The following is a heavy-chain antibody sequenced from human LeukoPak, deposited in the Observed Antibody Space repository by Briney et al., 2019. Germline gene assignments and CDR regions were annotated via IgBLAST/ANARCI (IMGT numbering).Heavy chain of an antibody. Sequence: SETLSLTCAVSGGSISITNWWSWVRQPPGKGLEWLGEIYHTGSTNYNPSLKSRVTISVDKSKNQFSLKLSSVTAADTAVYYCARRYFDSGGYPGRAFDIWGQGTMVTVSS. CDR2: IYHTGST. D-gene: IGHD3-22*01. CDR1: GGSISITNW. V-gene: IGHV4-4*02. J-gene: IGHJ3*02. CDR3: ARRYFDSGGYPGRAFDI.